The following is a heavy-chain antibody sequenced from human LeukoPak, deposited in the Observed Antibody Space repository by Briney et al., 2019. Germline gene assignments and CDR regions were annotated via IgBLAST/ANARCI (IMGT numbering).Heavy chain of an antibody. J-gene: IGHJ4*02. D-gene: IGHD6-19*01. V-gene: IGHV3-23*01. CDR3: AKDRNSGGWYGELRDY. Sequence: GGSLRLSCAASGFTFSSYAMNWVRQAPGKGLEWVSTISGSGGSTYYADSVKGRFTISRDNSKNTLCLQMNSLRAEDTAVYYCAKDRNSGGWYGELRDYWGQGTLVTVSS. CDR2: ISGSGGST. CDR1: GFTFSSYA.